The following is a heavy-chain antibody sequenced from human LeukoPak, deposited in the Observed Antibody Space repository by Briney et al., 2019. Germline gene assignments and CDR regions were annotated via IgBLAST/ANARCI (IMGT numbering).Heavy chain of an antibody. V-gene: IGHV3-23*01. CDR2: ISGSGGST. D-gene: IGHD1-26*01. CDR1: GFTVSSNY. Sequence: GGSLRLSCAASGFTVSSNYMSWVRQAPGKGLEWVSAISGSGGSTYYADSVKGRFTISRDNSKNTLYLQMNSLRAEDTAVYYCAKDDSGIVGATFDYWGQGTLVTVSS. J-gene: IGHJ4*02. CDR3: AKDDSGIVGATFDY.